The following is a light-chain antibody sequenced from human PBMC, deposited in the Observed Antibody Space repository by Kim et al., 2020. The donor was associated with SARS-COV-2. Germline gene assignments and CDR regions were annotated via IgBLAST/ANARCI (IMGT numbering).Light chain of an antibody. CDR3: NESSEWPFT. J-gene: IGKJ4*01. CDR2: DAS. CDR1: QSVGTS. V-gene: IGKV3-11*01. Sequence: EIVLTQSPATLSLSPGERAALSCRASQSVGTSLVWYQQKVGQAPRLLIYDASKRATDIPAKFSGSGSGTEFTLTISNLESEDFAVYYCNESSEWPFTLGGGTKMDIK.